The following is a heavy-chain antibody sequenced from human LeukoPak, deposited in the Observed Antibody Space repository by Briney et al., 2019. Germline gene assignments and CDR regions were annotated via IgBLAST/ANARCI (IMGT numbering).Heavy chain of an antibody. CDR1: GGSISSGSYY. D-gene: IGHD3-10*01. J-gene: IGHJ4*02. CDR3: AREWFLPDY. V-gene: IGHV4-61*02. CDR2: IYTSGST. Sequence: PSQTLSLTCTVSGGSISSGSYYWSWIRQPAGKGLEWIGRIYTSGSTNYNPSLKSRVTISVDTSKNQFSLELSSVTAADTAVYYCAREWFLPDYWGQGTLVTVSS.